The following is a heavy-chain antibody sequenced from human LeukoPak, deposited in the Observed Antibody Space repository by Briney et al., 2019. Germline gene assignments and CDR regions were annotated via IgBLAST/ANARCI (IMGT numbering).Heavy chain of an antibody. V-gene: IGHV4-34*01. J-gene: IGHJ3*02. CDR3: ARGPGGYCSGGSCYGNAFDI. D-gene: IGHD2-15*01. Sequence: SETLSLTCAVYGGSFSGYYWSWIRQPPGKGLGWIGEINHSGSTNYNPSLKSRVTISVDTSKNQFSLKLSSVTAADTAVYYCARGPGGYCSGGSCYGNAFDIWGQGTMVTVSS. CDR1: GGSFSGYY. CDR2: INHSGST.